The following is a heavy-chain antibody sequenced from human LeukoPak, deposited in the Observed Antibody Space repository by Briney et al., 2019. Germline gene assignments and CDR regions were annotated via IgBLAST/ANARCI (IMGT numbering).Heavy chain of an antibody. CDR3: AKDPLARGPDC. J-gene: IGHJ4*02. V-gene: IGHV3-23*01. CDR2: ISGSDGRT. CDR1: GFTLRNYA. Sequence: GGSLRLSCAASGFTLRNYAMSWVRQAPGKGLEWVSAISGSDGRTYYADSVRGRFTISRDNSKNMLYLQMNSLRDEDTAVYYCAKDPLARGPDCWGQGTLVTVSS.